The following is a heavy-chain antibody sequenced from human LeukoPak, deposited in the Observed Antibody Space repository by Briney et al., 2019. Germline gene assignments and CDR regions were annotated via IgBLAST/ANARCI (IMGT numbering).Heavy chain of an antibody. Sequence: SETLSLTCTVSGGSISSSSYYWGWIRQPPGKGLEWIGSIYYSGSTYYNPSLKSRVTISVDTSKTQFSLKLSSVTAADTAVYYCARDQSGGSGSYFHWGQGTLVTVSS. D-gene: IGHD3-10*01. J-gene: IGHJ4*02. CDR3: ARDQSGGSGSYFH. V-gene: IGHV4-39*07. CDR2: IYYSGST. CDR1: GGSISSSSYY.